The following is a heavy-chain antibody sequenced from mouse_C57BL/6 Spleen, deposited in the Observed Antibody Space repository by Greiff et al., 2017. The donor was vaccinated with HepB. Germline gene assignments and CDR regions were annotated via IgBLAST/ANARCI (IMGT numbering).Heavy chain of an antibody. Sequence: QVQLQQSGPELVKPGASVKISCKASGYAFSSSWMNWVKQRPGKGLEWIGRIYPGDGDTNYNGKFKGKATLTADKSSSTAYMQLSSLTSEDSAVYFCARSGPDYYGSSHPYWYFDVWGTGTTVTVSS. CDR2: IYPGDGDT. CDR1: GYAFSSSW. V-gene: IGHV1-82*01. CDR3: ARSGPDYYGSSHPYWYFDV. J-gene: IGHJ1*03. D-gene: IGHD1-1*01.